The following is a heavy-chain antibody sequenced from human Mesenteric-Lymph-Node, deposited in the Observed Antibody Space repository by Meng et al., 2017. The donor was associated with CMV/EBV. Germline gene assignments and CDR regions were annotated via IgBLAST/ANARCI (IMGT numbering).Heavy chain of an antibody. D-gene: IGHD2-21*02. CDR3: TRGADFGVTVPGY. V-gene: IGHV3-23*01. CDR1: GFTFSNYW. J-gene: IGHJ4*01. CDR2: IRGSGGDA. Sequence: GGSLRLSCAASGFTFSNYWMGWVRQAPGKGLEWVSRIRGSGGDAAYAGFAQGRFTVSRDNSQNTLYLQMNFLRVEDTAVYHCTRGADFGVTVPGYWGHGALVTVSS.